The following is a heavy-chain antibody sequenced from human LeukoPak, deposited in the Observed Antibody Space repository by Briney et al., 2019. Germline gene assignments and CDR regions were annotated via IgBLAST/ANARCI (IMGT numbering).Heavy chain of an antibody. CDR1: GGSISPLY. CDR2: IYYSGST. J-gene: IGHJ4*02. CDR3: ARGGVAAKYYFDF. D-gene: IGHD3-10*01. V-gene: IGHV4-59*11. Sequence: SGTLSLTCTVSGGSISPLYWGWIRQPPGKGLEFIGYIYYSGSTNFNPSLKSRVTLSVDTSKSQISLKLTSVTAADTAVYYCARGGVAAKYYFDFWGQGTLVTVSS.